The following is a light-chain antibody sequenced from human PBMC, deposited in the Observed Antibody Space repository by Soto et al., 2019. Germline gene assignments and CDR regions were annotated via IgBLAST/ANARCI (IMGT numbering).Light chain of an antibody. Sequence: QSVLTQPASVSGSPGQSITISCTGSGIDIGAYNYVSWYQQHPGKAPKLLIHGVTRRPSGVSSRFSAFKSAYTASLTISGLQAEDEAEYFCFSFTTTSTHVFGTGTKVTVL. CDR1: GIDIGAYNY. J-gene: IGLJ1*01. V-gene: IGLV2-14*01. CDR2: GVT. CDR3: FSFTTTSTHV.